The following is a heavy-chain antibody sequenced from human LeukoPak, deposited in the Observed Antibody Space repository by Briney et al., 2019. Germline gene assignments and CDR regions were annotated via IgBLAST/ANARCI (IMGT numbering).Heavy chain of an antibody. D-gene: IGHD6-13*01. V-gene: IGHV3-30*02. J-gene: IGHJ5*02. CDR3: AKPIRGLLIAAAGNWFDP. CDR2: IRYDGSNK. Sequence: GGSLRLSCAASGFTFSSYGMHWVRQAPGKGLEWVAFIRYDGSNKYSADSVKGRLTISRDPSKNTLYLQMNSLRAEDTAVYYCAKPIRGLLIAAAGNWFDPWGQGTLVTVSS. CDR1: GFTFSSYG.